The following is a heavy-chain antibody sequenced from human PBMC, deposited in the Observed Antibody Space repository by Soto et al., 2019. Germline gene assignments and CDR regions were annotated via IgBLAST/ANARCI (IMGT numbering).Heavy chain of an antibody. D-gene: IGHD3-10*01. Sequence: EVQLVESGGGLVQPGGSLRLSCAASEFTFSGRSADWVRQAPGKGLVWVSGIDKVGTDSTYADSVKGRFTSSRDNAKNTVYLQMYRLRVEDTAVYYCARGWFGPDVWGKGTTVTVSS. J-gene: IGHJ6*03. V-gene: IGHV3-74*01. CDR2: IDKVGTDS. CDR1: EFTFSGRS. CDR3: ARGWFGPDV.